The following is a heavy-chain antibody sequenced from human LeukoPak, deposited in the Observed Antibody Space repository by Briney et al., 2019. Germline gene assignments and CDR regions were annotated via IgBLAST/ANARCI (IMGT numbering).Heavy chain of an antibody. CDR3: TRDSYNDYYFDY. J-gene: IGHJ4*02. CDR1: GYTFTGYY. Sequence: ASVKVSCKASGYTFTGYYMHWVRQAPGQGLEWMGWINPNSGGTNYAQKFQGRVTMTRDTSISTAYMELSRLRSDDTAVYYCTRDSYNDYYFDYWGQRTLVTVSS. V-gene: IGHV1-2*02. CDR2: INPNSGGT. D-gene: IGHD5-24*01.